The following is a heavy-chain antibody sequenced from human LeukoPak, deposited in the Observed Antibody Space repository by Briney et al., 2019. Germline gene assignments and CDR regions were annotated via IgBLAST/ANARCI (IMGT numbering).Heavy chain of an antibody. CDR3: AKASGYQLLPQNAFDI. V-gene: IGHV3-21*01. D-gene: IGHD2-2*01. J-gene: IGHJ3*02. Sequence: GGSLRLSCAASGFSFSSYAMTWVRQAPGKGLEWVSSMSSGSTYIYYADSVRGRFTISRDNAKNSLFLQMNSLRVEDTAVYYCAKASGYQLLPQNAFDIWGQGTMVTVSS. CDR2: MSSGSTYI. CDR1: GFSFSSYA.